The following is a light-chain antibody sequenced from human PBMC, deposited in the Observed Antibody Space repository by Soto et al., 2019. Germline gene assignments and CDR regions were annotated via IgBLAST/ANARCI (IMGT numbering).Light chain of an antibody. V-gene: IGLV2-14*01. J-gene: IGLJ1*01. CDR3: SSYTSSSTRV. Sequence: QSALTQPASVSGSPGQSITISCTGTSSDVGGYNYVSWYQQHPGKAPKLMIYDVSDRSSGVSNRFSGSKSGNTVSLTISGLQAEDGADYYCSSYTSSSTRVFGTGTNLTVL. CDR1: SSDVGGYNY. CDR2: DVS.